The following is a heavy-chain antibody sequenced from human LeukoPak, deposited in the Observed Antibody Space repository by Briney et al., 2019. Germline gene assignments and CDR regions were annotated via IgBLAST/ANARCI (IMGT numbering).Heavy chain of an antibody. CDR2: ISSGGNT. J-gene: IGHJ4*02. CDR1: GFTFNNFA. V-gene: IGHV3-23*01. Sequence: GGSLRLSCAASGFTFNNFALTWARQAPGKGLEWVSAISSGGNTYYTDSVKGRFTISRDNSKSTLYLQVNSLGAEDTAVYYCTRILTGHYNFDYWGQGTLVTVSS. D-gene: IGHD3-9*01. CDR3: TRILTGHYNFDY.